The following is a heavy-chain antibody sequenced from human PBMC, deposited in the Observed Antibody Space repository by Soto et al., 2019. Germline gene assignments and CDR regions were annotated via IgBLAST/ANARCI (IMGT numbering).Heavy chain of an antibody. CDR1: GFAFSIYS. D-gene: IGHD1-26*01. Sequence: VSLRLSCAASGFAFSIYSMNWVRQAPGKGLEWVSYIMPGSSHIFYADSVKGRFTISRDNAKNSLYLQMNSLRAEDTALYYCAFETVGATSVHVFDIWGQGTMVIVS. J-gene: IGHJ3*02. CDR3: AFETVGATSVHVFDI. V-gene: IGHV3-48*01. CDR2: IMPGSSHI.